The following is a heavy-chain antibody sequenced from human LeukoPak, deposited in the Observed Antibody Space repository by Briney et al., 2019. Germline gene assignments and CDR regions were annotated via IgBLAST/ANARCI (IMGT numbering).Heavy chain of an antibody. V-gene: IGHV1-2*02. CDR3: ARRYDILTGYQETYFDY. Sequence: ASVKVSCKASGYTFTGYYMHWVRQAPGQGLEWMGWINPNSGGTNYAQKLQGRVTMTTDTSTSTAYMELRSLRSDDTAVYYCARRYDILTGYQETYFDYWGQGTLVTVSS. CDR1: GYTFTGYY. D-gene: IGHD3-9*01. CDR2: INPNSGGT. J-gene: IGHJ4*02.